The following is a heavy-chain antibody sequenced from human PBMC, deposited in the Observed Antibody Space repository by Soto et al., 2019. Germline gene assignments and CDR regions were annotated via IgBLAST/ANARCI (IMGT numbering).Heavy chain of an antibody. CDR3: AKDFFWNGLNYWYFDL. V-gene: IGHV3-23*01. CDR2: ISGSGGST. CDR1: GFTFSSYA. Sequence: EVQLLESGGGLVQPGGSLRLSCAASGFTFSSYAMSWVRQAPGKGLEWVSAISGSGGSTYYADSVKGRFTISRDNSKNTLYLQMNSLRAEDTAVYYCAKDFFWNGLNYWYFDLWGRGTLVTVSS. J-gene: IGHJ2*01. D-gene: IGHD3-3*01.